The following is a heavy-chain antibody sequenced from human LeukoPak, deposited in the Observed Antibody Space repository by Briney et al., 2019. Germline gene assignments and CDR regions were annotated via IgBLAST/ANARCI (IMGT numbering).Heavy chain of an antibody. Sequence: GGSLRLSCAVSGFTFSSYGMHWVRQAPGKGLEWVAFIQYDGSNKYYVDSVKGRFTISRDNSKNTLYLQMNSLRAEDTAVHYCATSSSSSSWGPTDYWGQGTLVTVSS. CDR1: GFTFSSYG. D-gene: IGHD6-6*01. J-gene: IGHJ4*02. CDR3: ATSSSSSSWGPTDY. V-gene: IGHV3-30*02. CDR2: IQYDGSNK.